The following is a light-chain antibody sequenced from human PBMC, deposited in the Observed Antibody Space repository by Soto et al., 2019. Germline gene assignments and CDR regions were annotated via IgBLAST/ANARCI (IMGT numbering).Light chain of an antibody. CDR3: QQYNNWPPAWT. Sequence: EIVMTHSPATLSVSPGERATLSCRASQSVRSNLAWYQQKPGQSPRLLIYGAYTRATGIPARFSGSGSGTHVTLTISSLQSEDFAVYYCQQYNNWPPAWTVGQGTKVDIK. J-gene: IGKJ1*01. CDR2: GAY. V-gene: IGKV3-15*01. CDR1: QSVRSN.